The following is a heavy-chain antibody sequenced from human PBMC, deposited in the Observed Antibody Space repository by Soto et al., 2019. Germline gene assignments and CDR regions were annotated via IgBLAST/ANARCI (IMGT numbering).Heavy chain of an antibody. V-gene: IGHV3-30-3*01. CDR2: ISYDGSNK. Sequence: GGSLILSCAASGFTFSSYAMHWVRQAPGKGLEWVAVISYDGSNKYYADSVKGRFTISRDNSKNTLYLQMNSLRAEDTAVYYCARTKRAVAGRPYNWFDPWGQGTLVTVSS. J-gene: IGHJ5*02. CDR3: ARTKRAVAGRPYNWFDP. CDR1: GFTFSSYA. D-gene: IGHD6-19*01.